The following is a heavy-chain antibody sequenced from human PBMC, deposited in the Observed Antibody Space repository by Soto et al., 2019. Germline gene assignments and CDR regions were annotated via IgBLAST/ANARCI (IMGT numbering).Heavy chain of an antibody. V-gene: IGHV3-30*18. Sequence: QVQLVESGGGVVQPGRSLRLSCAASGFTFSSYGMHWVRQAPGKGLECVAVISYDGSNKYYADSVKCRFTISRDNSKNSLYLQMNSLRTEDTAVYYCAKDCLGYSSGWDWSHNWFAPWGQGTLVTVSS. CDR3: AKDCLGYSSGWDWSHNWFAP. CDR1: GFTFSSYG. J-gene: IGHJ5*02. CDR2: ISYDGSNK. D-gene: IGHD6-19*01.